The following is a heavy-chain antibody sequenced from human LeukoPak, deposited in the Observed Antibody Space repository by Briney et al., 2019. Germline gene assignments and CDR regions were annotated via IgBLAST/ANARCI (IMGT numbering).Heavy chain of an antibody. CDR2: IYTSGSM. Sequence: SETLSLTCTVSGGSISSGSYDWYWIRQPAGKGLEWIGHIYTSGSMNYNPSLKSRVTISVDTSKNQFSLKLSSVTAADTAVYYCARGALDPNWFDPWGQGTLVTVSS. J-gene: IGHJ5*02. D-gene: IGHD2-2*03. CDR1: GGSISSGSYD. V-gene: IGHV4-61*09. CDR3: ARGALDPNWFDP.